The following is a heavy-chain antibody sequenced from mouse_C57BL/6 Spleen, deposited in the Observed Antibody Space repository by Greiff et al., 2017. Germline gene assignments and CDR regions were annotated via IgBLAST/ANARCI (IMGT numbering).Heavy chain of an antibody. CDR3: TPSYYSNYGDAMDY. Sequence: EVHLVESGTVLARPGASVKMSCKTSGYTFTSYWMHWVKQRPGKGLEWIGAIYPGNSDTSYNQKFKGKANLTAVTSASTAYMELSSLTNEDSAVYYCTPSYYSNYGDAMDYWGQGTSVTVSS. J-gene: IGHJ4*01. CDR1: GYTFTSYW. V-gene: IGHV1-5*01. CDR2: IYPGNSDT. D-gene: IGHD2-5*01.